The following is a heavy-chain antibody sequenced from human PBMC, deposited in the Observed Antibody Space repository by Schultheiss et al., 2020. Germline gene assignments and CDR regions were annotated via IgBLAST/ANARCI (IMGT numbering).Heavy chain of an antibody. CDR3: ARVQVDRWFGELPYNFDY. D-gene: IGHD3-10*01. CDR1: GDSISSGYY. CDR2: IYYSGST. J-gene: IGHJ4*02. V-gene: IGHV4-61*10. Sequence: SQTLSLTCTVSGDSISSGYYWSWIRQPAGKGLEWIGYIYYSGSTNYNPSLKSRVTISVDTSKNQFSLKLSSVTAADTAVYFCARVQVDRWFGELPYNFDYWGQGKQVTVSS.